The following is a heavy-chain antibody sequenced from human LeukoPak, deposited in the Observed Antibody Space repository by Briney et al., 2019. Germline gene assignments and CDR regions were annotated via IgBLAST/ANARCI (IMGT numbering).Heavy chain of an antibody. CDR1: GFTFSSYE. D-gene: IGHD3-22*01. Sequence: PGGSLRLSCAASGFTFSSYEMNWVRQAPGKGLEWVSYISSSGTTIYYADSVKGRFIISRDNAKNSLYLQMNSLRAEDTAVYFCARDRASGYYYSFDYWGQGTLVTVSS. CDR3: ARDRASGYYYSFDY. J-gene: IGHJ4*02. V-gene: IGHV3-48*03. CDR2: ISSSGTTI.